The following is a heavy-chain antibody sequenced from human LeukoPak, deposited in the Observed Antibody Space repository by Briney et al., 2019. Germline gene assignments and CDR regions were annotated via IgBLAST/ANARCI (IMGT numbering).Heavy chain of an antibody. D-gene: IGHD1-26*01. Sequence: SETLSLTCTVFGGSIDSSSWSWIRQSVGKGLEWIGRIYLSGSPIYNPSLKSRVIMTVDTSTNQFLLWLRSVTAADTATYYCANWVGNWFDPWGQGTLVTVSS. CDR3: ANWVGNWFDP. J-gene: IGHJ5*02. CDR1: GGSIDSSS. CDR2: IYLSGSP. V-gene: IGHV4-4*07.